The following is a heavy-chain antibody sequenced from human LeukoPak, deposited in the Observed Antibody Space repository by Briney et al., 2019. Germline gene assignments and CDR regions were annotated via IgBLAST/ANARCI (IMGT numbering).Heavy chain of an antibody. V-gene: IGHV4-34*01. D-gene: IGHD3-22*01. CDR3: ARVKYYYDSSGLRRYYYYMDV. CDR2: INHSGST. CDR1: GGSFNGYY. J-gene: IGHJ6*03. Sequence: SETLSLTCAVYGGSFNGYYWSWIRQPPGKGLEWIGEINHSGSTNYNPSLKSRVTISVDTSKNQFSLKLSSVTAADTAVYYCARVKYYYDSSGLRRYYYYMDVWGKGTTVTVSS.